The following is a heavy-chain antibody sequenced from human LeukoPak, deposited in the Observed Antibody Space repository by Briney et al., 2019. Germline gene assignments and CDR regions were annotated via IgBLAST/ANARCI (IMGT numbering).Heavy chain of an antibody. D-gene: IGHD3-22*01. J-gene: IGHJ4*02. CDR3: AKSSGYYYGGPVYYFDY. CDR2: ISGSSGST. CDR1: GFTFSSYA. Sequence: GGSLRLSCAASGFTFSSYAMSWVRQAPGKGLEWVSAISGSSGSTYYADSVKGRFTISRDNSKNTLYLQMNSLRAEDTAVYYCAKSSGYYYGGPVYYFDYWGQGTLVTVSS. V-gene: IGHV3-23*01.